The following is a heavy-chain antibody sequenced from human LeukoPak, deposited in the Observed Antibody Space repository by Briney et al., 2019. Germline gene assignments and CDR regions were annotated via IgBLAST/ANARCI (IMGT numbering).Heavy chain of an antibody. V-gene: IGHV3-21*01. Sequence: GGSLRLSCAASGFTFSSYSMNWVRQAPGKGLEWVSSISSSSSYIYYADSVKGRFTISRDNAKNSLYLQMNSLRAEDTAVYYCARDLGGVYPYDFDYWGQGTLVTVSS. CDR2: ISSSSSYI. CDR1: GFTFSSYS. CDR3: ARDLGGVYPYDFDY. J-gene: IGHJ4*02. D-gene: IGHD3-16*01.